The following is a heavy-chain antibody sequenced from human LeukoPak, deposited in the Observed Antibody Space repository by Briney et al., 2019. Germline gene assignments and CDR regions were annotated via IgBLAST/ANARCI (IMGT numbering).Heavy chain of an antibody. J-gene: IGHJ4*02. CDR2: IYYSGST. CDR3: ASSRDGYNFDY. Sequence: SETLSLTCTVSGGSISSYYWSWIRQPPGKGLEWIGYIYYSGSTNYNPSLKSRVTISVDTSKNQFSLKLSSVTAADTAVYYCASSRDGYNFDYWGQGTLVTVSS. CDR1: GGSISSYY. V-gene: IGHV4-59*01. D-gene: IGHD5-12*01.